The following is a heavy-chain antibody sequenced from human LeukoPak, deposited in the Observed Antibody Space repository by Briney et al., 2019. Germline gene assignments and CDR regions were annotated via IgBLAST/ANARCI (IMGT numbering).Heavy chain of an antibody. CDR2: INPTSGGT. D-gene: IGHD1-14*01. J-gene: IGHJ5*02. Sequence: ASVTVSCKASGFMFTDYYIHWVRQAPGQGLEWMGWINPTSGGTNFAQRFQGRVTMTGDTSISTVYMEINSLRSDDTVIYFCARDYVGRSAGYNHRYHNYFYPGGQGTLVVVSS. CDR1: GFMFTDYY. CDR3: ARDYVGRSAGYNHRYHNYFYP. V-gene: IGHV1-2*02.